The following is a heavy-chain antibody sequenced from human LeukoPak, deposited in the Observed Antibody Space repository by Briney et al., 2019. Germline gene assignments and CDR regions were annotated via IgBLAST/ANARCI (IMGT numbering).Heavy chain of an antibody. J-gene: IGHJ5*02. CDR3: ARDLAAAGAWFDP. Sequence: PSETLSLTCTVSGGSISSGSYYWSWVRQPPGKGLEWIGEIYHSGSTNYNPSLKSRVTISVDTSKNQFSLKLSSVTAADTAVYYCARDLAAAGAWFDPWGQGTLVTVSS. D-gene: IGHD6-13*01. CDR1: GGSISSGSYY. V-gene: IGHV4-39*07. CDR2: IYHSGST.